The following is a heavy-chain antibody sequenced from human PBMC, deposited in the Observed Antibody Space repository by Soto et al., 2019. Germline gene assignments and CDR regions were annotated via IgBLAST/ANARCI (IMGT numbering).Heavy chain of an antibody. CDR3: ARRSSGWYFDY. Sequence: EVQLLESGGGLVQPGGSLRLSCAASGFTFSSYAMNWVRQAPGKGLEWVSVISGSGGITYYADSVKGRFTISRDNSKNTLYLQMNSLSAGDTAVYYCARRSSGWYFDYWGQGTLVTVSS. V-gene: IGHV3-23*01. D-gene: IGHD6-19*01. CDR2: ISGSGGIT. CDR1: GFTFSSYA. J-gene: IGHJ4*02.